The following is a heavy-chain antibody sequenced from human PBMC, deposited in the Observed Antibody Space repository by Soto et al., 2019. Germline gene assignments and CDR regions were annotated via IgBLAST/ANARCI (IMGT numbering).Heavy chain of an antibody. CDR1: GFTFSSYW. J-gene: IGHJ3*02. V-gene: IGHV3-74*01. D-gene: IGHD3-22*01. CDR2: INSDGSST. CDR3: AHDSSGLDAFDI. Sequence: EVQLVESGGGLVQPGGSLRLSCAASGFTFSSYWMHWVRQAPGKGLVWVSRINSDGSSTSYADSVKGRFTISRDNAKNTLYLQMNSLRAEDTAVYYCAHDSSGLDAFDIWGEGTMVTVSS.